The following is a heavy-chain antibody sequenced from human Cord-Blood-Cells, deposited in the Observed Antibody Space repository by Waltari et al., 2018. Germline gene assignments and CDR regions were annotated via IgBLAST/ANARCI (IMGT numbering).Heavy chain of an antibody. CDR3: ARTIAAAGLVGDFDI. J-gene: IGHJ3*02. D-gene: IGHD6-13*01. V-gene: IGHV4-39*01. CDR2: IYYSGST. Sequence: QLQLQESGPGLVKPSETLSLTCTVSGGSISSSSYYWGWIRQPPGKGLEWIGSIYYSGSTYYNPSLKSRVTISVDTSKNQFSLKLSSVTAADTAVYYCARTIAAAGLVGDFDIWGQGTMVTVSS. CDR1: GGSISSSSYY.